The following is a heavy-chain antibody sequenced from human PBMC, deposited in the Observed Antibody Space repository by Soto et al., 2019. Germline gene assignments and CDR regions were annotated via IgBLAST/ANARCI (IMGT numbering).Heavy chain of an antibody. CDR1: GGSISSYY. V-gene: IGHV4-59*12. CDR2: IYYSGST. J-gene: IGHJ5*02. D-gene: IGHD2-15*01. Sequence: PSETLSLTCTVSGGSISSYYWSWIRQPPGKGLEWIGYIYYSGSTNYNPSLKSRVTISVDTSKNQFSLKLSSLTAADTAVYYCARGYCSGGSCFWFDPWGQGTLVTVS. CDR3: ARGYCSGGSCFWFDP.